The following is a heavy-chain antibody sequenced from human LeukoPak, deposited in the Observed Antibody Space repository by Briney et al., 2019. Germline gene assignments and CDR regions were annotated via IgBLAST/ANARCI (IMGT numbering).Heavy chain of an antibody. D-gene: IGHD3-10*01. V-gene: IGHV4-59*01. CDR1: GGAISNYY. J-gene: IGHJ4*02. Sequence: SETLSLTCTVSGGAISNYYWSWIRQPPGKGLEWIGFIYYTGDTKYNPSLKSRVTISVDTSKNQFSVKLTSVTAADLAVYYCARSKWSSSFDYWGLGTLVTVSS. CDR3: ARSKWSSSFDY. CDR2: IYYTGDT.